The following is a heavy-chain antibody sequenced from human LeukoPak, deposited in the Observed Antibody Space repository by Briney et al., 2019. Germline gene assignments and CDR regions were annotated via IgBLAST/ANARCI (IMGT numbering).Heavy chain of an antibody. CDR2: LYNAGST. J-gene: IGHJ4*02. V-gene: IGHV3-53*01. D-gene: IGHD3-10*01. Sequence: GGSLRLSCVASGFIVSNSYMSWVRQAPGKGLEWVSVLYNAGSTYYADSVKGRFTISRDNAKNTLYLQMNSLRAEDTAIYYCFREGGDWGQGTLVTVSS. CDR1: GFIVSNSY. CDR3: FREGGD.